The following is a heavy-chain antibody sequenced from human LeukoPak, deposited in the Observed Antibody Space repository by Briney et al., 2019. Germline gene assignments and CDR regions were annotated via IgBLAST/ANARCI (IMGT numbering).Heavy chain of an antibody. CDR2: INHSGST. V-gene: IGHV4-34*01. CDR3: ARGGYCSSTSCYVVFDY. D-gene: IGHD2-2*01. CDR1: GGSFSGYY. J-gene: IGHJ4*02. Sequence: SETLSLTCAVYGGSFSGYYWSWIRQPPGKGLEWIGEINHSGSTNYNPSLKSRVTISVDTSKNQFSLKPSSVTAADTAVYYCARGGYCSSTSCYVVFDYWGQGTLVTVSS.